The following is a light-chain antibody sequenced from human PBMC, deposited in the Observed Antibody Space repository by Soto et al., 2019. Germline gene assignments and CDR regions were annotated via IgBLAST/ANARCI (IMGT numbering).Light chain of an antibody. J-gene: IGKJ1*01. Sequence: DIVMTQSPDSLAVSLGERATINCRSRQSVLYSFNNKNYLGWYQQKPGQAPKLLIYWASTRASGVPDRFSGSGSGTDFTLTISSLQAEDVAVYYCQHYYSDPPWTFGQGTRVEIK. CDR3: QHYYSDPPWT. CDR1: QSVLYSFNNKNY. V-gene: IGKV4-1*01. CDR2: WAS.